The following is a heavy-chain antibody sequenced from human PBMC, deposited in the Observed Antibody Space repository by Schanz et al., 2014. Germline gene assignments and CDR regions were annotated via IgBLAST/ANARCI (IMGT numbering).Heavy chain of an antibody. Sequence: AQLMESGGGVVQPGTSLILSCSVSGFSLNTYGIHWFRQPAGKGLEWVSDISSGSSYANYADSVKGRFTISRDNAKNSLYLQMNSLRAEDTAVYYCAKQIHYDILTVARNWGQGTLVDVSS. CDR3: AKQIHYDILTVARN. CDR1: GFSLNTYG. CDR2: ISSGSSYA. D-gene: IGHD3-9*01. V-gene: IGHV3-21*05. J-gene: IGHJ4*02.